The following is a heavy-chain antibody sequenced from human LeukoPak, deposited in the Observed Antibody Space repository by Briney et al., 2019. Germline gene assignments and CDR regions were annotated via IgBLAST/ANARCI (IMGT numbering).Heavy chain of an antibody. CDR1: GYTFTGYY. CDR2: INPHSGGT. V-gene: IGHV1-2*02. J-gene: IGHJ4*02. Sequence: ASVKVSCKASGYTFTGYYIQWVRQAPGQGLEWMGWINPHSGGTNYAQEFQGRVTMTRDTSISTAYMELSSLRPDDTAVYYCASQDLTNYYGDYWGQGTLVTVSS. CDR3: ASQDLTNYYGDY. D-gene: IGHD3-10*01.